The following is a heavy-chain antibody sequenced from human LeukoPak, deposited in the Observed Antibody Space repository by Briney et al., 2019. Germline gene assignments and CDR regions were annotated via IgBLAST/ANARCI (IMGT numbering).Heavy chain of an antibody. Sequence: SQTLSLTCTVSDYSISSGYGYYWGWIRQPPGKGLEWIGNIYHSGITYYNHFNSSLKSRVTISIDTSKNQFSLRLTSVTAADTAVYFCATLVSTRYYFDYWGQGTLVTVSS. CDR2: IYHSGIT. V-gene: IGHV4-38-2*02. CDR1: DYSISSGYGYY. CDR3: ATLVSTRYYFDY. J-gene: IGHJ4*02. D-gene: IGHD5/OR15-5a*01.